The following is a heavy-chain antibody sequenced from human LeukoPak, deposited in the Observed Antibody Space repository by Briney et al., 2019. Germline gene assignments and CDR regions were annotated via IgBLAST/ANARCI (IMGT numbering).Heavy chain of an antibody. CDR3: ARKSWRVYSYSFDY. CDR2: ISSSANTL. CDR1: GFTFSDYY. Sequence: GGSLRLSCAASGFTFSDYYMSWIRQAPGKGLQWVSYISSSANTLYHADSVKGRFTISRDNAKNSLYLQMNSLRAEDTAIYYCARKSWRVYSYSFDYWGQGTLVTVSS. V-gene: IGHV3-11*04. J-gene: IGHJ4*02. D-gene: IGHD5-18*01.